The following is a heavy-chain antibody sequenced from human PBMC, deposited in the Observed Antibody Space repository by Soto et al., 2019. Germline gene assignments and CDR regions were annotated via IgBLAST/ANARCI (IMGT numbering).Heavy chain of an antibody. CDR1: GFTFSNAW. J-gene: IGHJ4*02. V-gene: IGHV3-15*01. D-gene: IGHD3-3*01. CDR3: TTVPYYAVWSPRWDY. Sequence: EVQLVESGGGLVKPGGSLRLSCAAPGFTFSNAWMSWVRQAPGKGRGWVGRIKGKIDGGTTDYAATVKGRFTISRDNSKNTLYLQMNSLKTEDTAVYYCTTVPYYAVWSPRWDYWGQGTLVTVSS. CDR2: IKGKIDGGTT.